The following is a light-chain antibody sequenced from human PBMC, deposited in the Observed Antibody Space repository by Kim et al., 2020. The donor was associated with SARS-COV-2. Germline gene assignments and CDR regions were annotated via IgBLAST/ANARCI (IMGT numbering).Light chain of an antibody. J-gene: IGKJ4*01. V-gene: IGKV4-1*01. CDR1: QSIFYSVNNRDG. Sequence: ATIDCRSSQSIFYSVNNRDGLAWYRQKPGQPPQLLIYWASTRESGVPDRFSGSGSGTEFTLTISSLQDEDVAVYYCQQYYRIPLTFGGGTKVDIK. CDR3: QQYYRIPLT. CDR2: WAS.